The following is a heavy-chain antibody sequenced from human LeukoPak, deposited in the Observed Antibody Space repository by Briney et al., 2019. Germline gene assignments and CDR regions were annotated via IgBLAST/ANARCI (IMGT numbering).Heavy chain of an antibody. CDR1: GFTFSSYS. J-gene: IGHJ6*03. D-gene: IGHD5-24*01. V-gene: IGHV3-21*01. CDR3: ARELSATSYYYYYYMDV. Sequence: GGSLRLSCAASGFTFSSYSMNWVRQAPGKGLEWVSSISSSSSYIYYADSVKGRFTISRDNAKNSLYLQMNSLRAEGTAVYYCARELSATSYYYYYYMDVWGKGTTVTVSS. CDR2: ISSSSSYI.